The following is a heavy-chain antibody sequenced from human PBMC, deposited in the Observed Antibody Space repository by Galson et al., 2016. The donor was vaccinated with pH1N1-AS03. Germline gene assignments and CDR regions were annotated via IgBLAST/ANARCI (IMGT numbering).Heavy chain of an antibody. CDR3: ATAGNYFDIRRFDH. CDR2: VNGVFRTT. J-gene: IGHJ4*02. Sequence: SVKVSCKASGLTFSSYAISWVRQAPGQGLEWMGGVNGVFRTTNYAQKFQGRITITMDQSTGTAYMEVSSLRAEDPAVYYCATAGNYFDIRRFDHWGQGTPVTVFS. CDR1: GLTFSSYA. V-gene: IGHV1-69*05. D-gene: IGHD3-9*01.